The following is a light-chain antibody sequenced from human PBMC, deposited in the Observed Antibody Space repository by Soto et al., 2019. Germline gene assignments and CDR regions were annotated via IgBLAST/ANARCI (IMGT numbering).Light chain of an antibody. V-gene: IGKV1-27*01. Sequence: DIQVTQSPASLSASVGDRITITCRTSQVITNDLAWYQQKPGKPPKLLISSASTLESGVPSRFSGSGFGTEFTLTISNLQPEDFATYYCQKYNSLPPTVGGGTKVDIK. CDR2: SAS. J-gene: IGKJ4*01. CDR1: QVITND. CDR3: QKYNSLPPT.